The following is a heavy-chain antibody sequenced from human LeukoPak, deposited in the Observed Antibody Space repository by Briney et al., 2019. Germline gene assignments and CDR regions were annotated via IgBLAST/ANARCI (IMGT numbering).Heavy chain of an antibody. Sequence: SETLSLTCAVYGGSFSGYYWTWIRQPPGKGLEWIGEINHSGSTNYNPSHKSRVTISVDTSKNQFSLKLSSVTAADTAVYYCARVDSSVDAFDIWGQGTMVTVSS. V-gene: IGHV4-34*01. D-gene: IGHD3-22*01. J-gene: IGHJ3*02. CDR3: ARVDSSVDAFDI. CDR1: GGSFSGYY. CDR2: INHSGST.